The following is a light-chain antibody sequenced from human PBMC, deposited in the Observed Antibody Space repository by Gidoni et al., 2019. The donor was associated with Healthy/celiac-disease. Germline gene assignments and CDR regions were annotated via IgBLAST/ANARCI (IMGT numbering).Light chain of an antibody. CDR2: KAS. V-gene: IGKV1-5*03. Sequence: DIQMTQSPSTLSASVGDRVTITCRASQRISSWLAWYQQKPGKAPKLLIYKASSLESGVPSRFSGSGSGTEFTLTISSLQPDDFATYYCQQYNSLWAFXQXTKVEIK. J-gene: IGKJ1*01. CDR3: QQYNSLWA. CDR1: QRISSW.